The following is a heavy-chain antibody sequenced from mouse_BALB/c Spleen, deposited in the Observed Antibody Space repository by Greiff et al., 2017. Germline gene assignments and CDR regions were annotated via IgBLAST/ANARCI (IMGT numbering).Heavy chain of an antibody. Sequence: QVPLQQSGAELVRPGASVTLSCKASGYTITDYEMHWVKQTPVHGLEWIGAIDPETGGTAYNQKFKGKATLTADKSSSTAYMELRSLTSEDSAVYYCTKETVWYFDVWGAGTTVTVSS. CDR2: IDPETGGT. J-gene: IGHJ1*01. D-gene: IGHD4-1*01. CDR1: GYTITDYE. CDR3: TKETVWYFDV. V-gene: IGHV1-15*01.